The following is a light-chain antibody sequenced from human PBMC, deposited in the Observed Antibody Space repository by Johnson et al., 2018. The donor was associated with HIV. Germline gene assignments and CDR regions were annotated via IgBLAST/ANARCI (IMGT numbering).Light chain of an antibody. CDR3: GTLDSGLGAVYV. V-gene: IGLV1-51*01. CDR2: DNN. Sequence: HSVLTQPPSVSAAPGQKVTISCSGSSSNIGNNYVSWYQQLPGTAPKLLIYDNNKRPSGIPDRFSGSKSGTSATLGITGLQTGDEADYYCGTLDSGLGAVYVFGPGTKVTVL. J-gene: IGLJ1*01. CDR1: SSNIGNNY.